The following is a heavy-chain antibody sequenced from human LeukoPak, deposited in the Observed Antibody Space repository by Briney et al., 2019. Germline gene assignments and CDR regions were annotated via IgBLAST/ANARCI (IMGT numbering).Heavy chain of an antibody. D-gene: IGHD3-3*01. CDR2: INHSGST. V-gene: IGHV4-34*01. CDR3: ARRLRFLEWFIDY. J-gene: IGHJ4*02. Sequence: SETLSLTCAVYGGSFSGYYWSWIRQPPGKGLEWIGEINHSGSTNYNPSLKSRVTISVDTSKNQFSLKLSSVTAADTAVYYCARRLRFLEWFIDYWGQGTLVTVSS. CDR1: GGSFSGYY.